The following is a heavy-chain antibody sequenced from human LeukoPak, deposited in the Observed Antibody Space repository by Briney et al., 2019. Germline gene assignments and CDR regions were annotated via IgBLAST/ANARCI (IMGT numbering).Heavy chain of an antibody. J-gene: IGHJ6*02. CDR3: ASSIVVVPAAIPSYYYYYGMDV. V-gene: IGHV3-23*01. CDR2: ISGSGGST. CDR1: GFTFSSYA. Sequence: PGGSLRLSCAASGFTFSSYAMSWVRQAPGKGLEWVSAISGSGGSTYYADSVKGRFTISRDNSKNTLYLQMNSLRAEDTAVHYCASSIVVVPAAIPSYYYYYGMDVWGQGTTVTVSS. D-gene: IGHD2-2*02.